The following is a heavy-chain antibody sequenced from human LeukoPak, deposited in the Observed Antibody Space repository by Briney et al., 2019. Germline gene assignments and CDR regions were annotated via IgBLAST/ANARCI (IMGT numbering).Heavy chain of an antibody. Sequence: GGSLRLSCAASGFTFDDYAMNWVRQVPGRGLEWVSGINWNGRITEYADSVKDRFTISRQNTKNSLYLYMNNLGGEDTALYFCARGSVQLWLRDTYYHMDAWGKGTTVTVSS. V-gene: IGHV3-20*04. CDR1: GFTFDDYA. CDR3: ARGSVQLWLRDTYYHMDA. J-gene: IGHJ6*03. CDR2: INWNGRIT. D-gene: IGHD5-18*01.